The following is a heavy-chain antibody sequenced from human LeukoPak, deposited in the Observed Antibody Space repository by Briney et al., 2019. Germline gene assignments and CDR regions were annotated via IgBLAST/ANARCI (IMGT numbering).Heavy chain of an antibody. CDR2: ISWNSGSI. D-gene: IGHD3-3*01. Sequence: GGSLRLSCAASGFTFDDYAMHLVRQAPGKGLEWVSGISWNSGSIGYADSVKGRFTISRDNAKNSLYLQMNSLRAEDMALYYCAKAPGRYYDFRSAEGFDPWGQGTLVTVSS. CDR1: GFTFDDYA. V-gene: IGHV3-9*03. CDR3: AKAPGRYYDFRSAEGFDP. J-gene: IGHJ5*02.